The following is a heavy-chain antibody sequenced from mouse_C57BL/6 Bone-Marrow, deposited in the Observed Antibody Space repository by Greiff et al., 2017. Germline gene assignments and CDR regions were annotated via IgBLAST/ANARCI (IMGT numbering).Heavy chain of an antibody. CDR2: ISSGGSYT. CDR1: GFTFSSYG. V-gene: IGHV5-6*02. Sequence: EVMLVESGGDLVQPGGSLKLSCAASGFTFSSYGMSWVRQTPDKRLEWVATISSGGSYTYYPDSVTGRFTISRANAKNPLYLQMSRLKSEDTATYYCARRGFSWFAYWGQGTLGNGSA. J-gene: IGHJ3*01. CDR3: ARRGFSWFAY.